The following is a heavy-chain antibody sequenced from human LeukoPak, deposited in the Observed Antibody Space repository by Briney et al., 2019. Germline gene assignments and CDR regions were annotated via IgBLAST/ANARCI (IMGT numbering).Heavy chain of an antibody. Sequence: GRSLRLSCAASGFTFSRDWMSWVRQAPGKGLEWVANIKQDGSEKYYVDSVKGRFTISRDNAKNSLYLQMNSLRAEDTAVYYCARYGYYYGMDVWGQGTTVTVSS. V-gene: IGHV3-7*01. CDR3: ARYGYYYGMDV. CDR1: GFTFSRDW. CDR2: IKQDGSEK. J-gene: IGHJ6*02. D-gene: IGHD4-17*01.